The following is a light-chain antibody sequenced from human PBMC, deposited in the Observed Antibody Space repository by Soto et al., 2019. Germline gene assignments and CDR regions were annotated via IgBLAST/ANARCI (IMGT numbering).Light chain of an antibody. V-gene: IGKV3-20*01. CDR3: QQYGSSPAT. Sequence: EIVLTQSPGTLSLSPGERATLSCRASQSVGDNYLAWHQQKPGQAPRILIYDASSRPADIPDRFSGSGSGTDFTLSISRLEPEDFAVYFCQQYGSSPATFGQGTKVDIK. J-gene: IGKJ1*01. CDR1: QSVGDNY. CDR2: DAS.